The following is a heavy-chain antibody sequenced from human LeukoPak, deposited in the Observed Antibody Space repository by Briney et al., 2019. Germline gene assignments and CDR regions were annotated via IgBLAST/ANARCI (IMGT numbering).Heavy chain of an antibody. CDR3: ARASVTTSYYYYGMDV. Sequence: SETLSLTCTVSAGSISSYYCSWVRQPPGNGLEWIGYIYYSGSTNYNPSLKSRVTISVDTSKNQFSLKLSSVTAADTAVYYCARASVTTSYYYYGMDVWGQGTTVTVSS. V-gene: IGHV4-59*01. J-gene: IGHJ6*02. CDR2: IYYSGST. D-gene: IGHD4-11*01. CDR1: AGSISSYY.